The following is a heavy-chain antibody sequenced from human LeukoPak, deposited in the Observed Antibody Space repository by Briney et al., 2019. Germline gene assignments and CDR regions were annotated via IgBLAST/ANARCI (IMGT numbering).Heavy chain of an antibody. Sequence: PGGSLRLSCAASGFTFSSYEMNWVRQAPGKGLEWVSYISSSGSTIYYADSVKGRFTISRDNAKNSLYLQMNSLRAEDTAVYYCARGSYGSGSLTHDYWGQGTLVTVSS. CDR2: ISSSGSTI. J-gene: IGHJ4*02. V-gene: IGHV3-48*03. CDR1: GFTFSSYE. D-gene: IGHD3-10*01. CDR3: ARGSYGSGSLTHDY.